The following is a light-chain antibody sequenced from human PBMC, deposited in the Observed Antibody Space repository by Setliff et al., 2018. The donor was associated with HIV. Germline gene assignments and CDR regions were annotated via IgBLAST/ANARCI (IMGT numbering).Light chain of an antibody. CDR2: DTN. CDR1: TGAVTSGHY. J-gene: IGLJ3*02. Sequence: QAVVTQEPSLTVYPGGAVTLTCGSSTGAVTSGHYPYWFQQKPGQAPRTLIYDTNNKHSWTPARFSGSLLGGKAALTLSGAQPEDEAAYYCFLSYSAARRVFGGGTKVTVL. V-gene: IGLV7-46*01. CDR3: FLSYSAARRV.